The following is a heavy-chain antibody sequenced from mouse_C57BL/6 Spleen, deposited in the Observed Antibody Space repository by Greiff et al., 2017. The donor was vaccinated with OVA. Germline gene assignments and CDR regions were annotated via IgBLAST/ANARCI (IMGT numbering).Heavy chain of an antibody. CDR2: IYPGSGST. D-gene: IGHD2-3*01. J-gene: IGHJ2*01. CDR3: ARAIYDGYYGFDY. V-gene: IGHV1-55*01. CDR1: GYTFTSYW. Sequence: QVQLKQPGAELVKPGASVKMSCKASGYTFTSYWITWVKQRPGQGLAWIGDIYPGSGSTNSNEKFKSKATLTAATSSSIAYMQLSSLTSEDSAVYYCARAIYDGYYGFDYWGQGTTLTVAS.